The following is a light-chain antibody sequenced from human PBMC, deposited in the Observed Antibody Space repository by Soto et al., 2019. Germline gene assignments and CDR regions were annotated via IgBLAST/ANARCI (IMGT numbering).Light chain of an antibody. CDR2: EVS. CDR1: QRLLHITGETF. J-gene: IGKJ5*01. V-gene: IGKV2D-29*02. Sequence: VMTHTPRARAVAPGRPASSSCKSSQRLLHITGETFLFWYLQKPGQSPQLLIYEVSTRVSGVPDRFSGSGSGTDFTLEISRVETDDVGIYYCMQSTQLPPTFGQGTQLEIK. CDR3: MQSTQLPPT.